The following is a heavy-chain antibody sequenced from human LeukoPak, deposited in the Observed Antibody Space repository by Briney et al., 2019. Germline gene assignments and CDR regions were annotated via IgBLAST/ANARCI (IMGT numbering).Heavy chain of an antibody. CDR1: AASFISSSHH. D-gene: IGHD5-12*01. CDR3: VRHDGRGGATMGAFDS. V-gene: IGHV4-39*01. CDR2: VYYGRTT. J-gene: IGHJ5*01. Sequence: PSETLSLTCTVSAASFISSSHHWGWIRQSPGKGLEWLGTVYYGRTTYYNPSLDGRVTISLDTSANHFSLQLNSVTAADTAVYYCVRHDGRGGATMGAFDSWGQGSLVTVSS.